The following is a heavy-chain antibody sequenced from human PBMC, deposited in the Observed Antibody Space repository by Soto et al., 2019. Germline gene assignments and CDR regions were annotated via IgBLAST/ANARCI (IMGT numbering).Heavy chain of an antibody. CDR2: MNPNSGHT. D-gene: IGHD4-17*01. J-gene: IGHJ4*02. Sequence: QVQLVQSGAEVKKPGASVKVSCKASGYTFTSHDINWMRQATGQGLEWMGWMNPNSGHTNYAQKFQGRVTMNRDTPINTAYLAQTNLRSDDTAIYYCASDMTTTWGQGTLVTVSS. V-gene: IGHV1-8*01. CDR1: GYTFTSHD. CDR3: ASDMTTT.